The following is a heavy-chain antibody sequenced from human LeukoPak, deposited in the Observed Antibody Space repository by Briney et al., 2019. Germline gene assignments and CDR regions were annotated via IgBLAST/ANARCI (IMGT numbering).Heavy chain of an antibody. CDR1: GGTFSSHA. V-gene: IGHV1-69*05. D-gene: IGHD5-12*01. J-gene: IGHJ4*02. Sequence: ASVKVSCKASGGTFSSHAISWVRQAPGQGLEWVGGIIPIFGTTNYAQKFQGSVTITTDESTSTGYMELRGLRSDDTAVYYCARGDSGYDYGFDNWGQGTLVTVSS. CDR3: ARGDSGYDYGFDN. CDR2: IIPIFGTT.